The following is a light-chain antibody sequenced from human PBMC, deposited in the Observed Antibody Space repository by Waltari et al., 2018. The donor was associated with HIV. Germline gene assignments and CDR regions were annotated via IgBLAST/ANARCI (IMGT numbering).Light chain of an antibody. CDR3: QQYNHWPVV. CDR2: GAS. Sequence: EIVMTQSPSILSVSPGERATLSCRASQSVSRNLAWYQQRPGQAPRLLIYGASVRATDIPARFSGSGSGTEFTLTISSLQSEDFAYDSCQQYNHWPVVFGQGTRVEV. CDR1: QSVSRN. J-gene: IGKJ1*01. V-gene: IGKV3-15*01.